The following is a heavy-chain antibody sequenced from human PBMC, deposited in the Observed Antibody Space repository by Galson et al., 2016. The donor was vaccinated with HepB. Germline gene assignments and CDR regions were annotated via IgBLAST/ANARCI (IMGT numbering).Heavy chain of an antibody. Sequence: SVKVSCKASGYTFAKYGFTWVRQAPGQGLEWMGWISVSTGNTNYAQNVQDRLTLTSDAATNTAYMELRSLTSDDTAMYYCARDRVPYCSSVSCHGFVTTEVDSWGQGTRVIVSS. CDR2: ISVSTGNT. CDR3: ARDRVPYCSSVSCHGFVTTEVDS. CDR1: GYTFAKYG. V-gene: IGHV1-18*01. D-gene: IGHD2-2*01. J-gene: IGHJ4*02.